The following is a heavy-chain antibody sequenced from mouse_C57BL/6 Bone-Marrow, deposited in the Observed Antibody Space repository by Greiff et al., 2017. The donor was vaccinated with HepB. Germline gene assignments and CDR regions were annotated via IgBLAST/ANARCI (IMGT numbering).Heavy chain of an antibody. CDR2: INPGSGGP. D-gene: IGHD2-5*01. Sequence: VQLQQSGAELVRPGTSVKVSCKASGYALTNYLIEWVKQRPGQGLEWIGVINPGSGGPNYNEKFKGKATLTADKSSSTAYMQLSSLTSEDSAVYFCARTHYSNYVAYWGQGTLVTVSA. CDR1: GYALTNYL. J-gene: IGHJ3*01. CDR3: ARTHYSNYVAY. V-gene: IGHV1-54*01.